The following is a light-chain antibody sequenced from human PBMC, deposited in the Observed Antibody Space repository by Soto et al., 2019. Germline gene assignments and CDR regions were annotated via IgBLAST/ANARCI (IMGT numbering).Light chain of an antibody. V-gene: IGKV3-15*01. Sequence: EIVMTQSPGTLSLSPCDTATLSCRASQSLGSDLAWYQQKPGQAPRLLIFGASARPTGIPARISGSGSGTEFTLTISSLRSEDFAVYFCQQYYNWPRTFGQGTKVDIK. J-gene: IGKJ1*01. CDR3: QQYYNWPRT. CDR2: GAS. CDR1: QSLGSD.